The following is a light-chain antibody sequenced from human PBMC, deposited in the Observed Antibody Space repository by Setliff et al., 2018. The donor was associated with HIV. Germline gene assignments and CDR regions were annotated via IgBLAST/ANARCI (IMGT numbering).Light chain of an antibody. CDR1: SSNIAVNY. CDR3: GTWDSSLSAWV. J-gene: IGLJ3*02. CDR2: DNN. V-gene: IGLV1-51*01. Sequence: QSALAQPPSVSAAPGQQVTISCSGSSSNIAVNYVSWYQQLPRTAPKLLIYDNNKRPSGIPDRFSGSKSGTSATLGITGLQTGDEADYYCGTWDSSLSAWVFGGGTKVTVL.